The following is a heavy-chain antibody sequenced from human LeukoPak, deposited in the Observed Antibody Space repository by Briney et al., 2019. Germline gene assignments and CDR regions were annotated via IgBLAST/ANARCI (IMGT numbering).Heavy chain of an antibody. D-gene: IGHD4-17*01. J-gene: IGHJ4*02. CDR1: GFTFSSYG. V-gene: IGHV3-48*04. CDR3: AREPNYGGDYFDY. CDR2: ISSSGSTI. Sequence: GGSLRLSCAASGFTFSSYGMHWVRQAPGKGLEWVSYISSSGSTIYYADSVKGRFTISRDNAKNSLYLQMNSLRAEDTAVYYCAREPNYGGDYFDYWGQGTLVTVSS.